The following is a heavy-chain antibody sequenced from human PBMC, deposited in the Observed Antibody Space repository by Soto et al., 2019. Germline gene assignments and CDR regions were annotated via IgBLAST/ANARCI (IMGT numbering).Heavy chain of an antibody. Sequence: EVQLVESGGGLVQPGRSLRLSCAASGFTCDDYAMHWVRQAPGKGLEWVSGVSSTSGTMGYADSVRGRFTISRDNAKNSLYLQMNSLRAEDTALYYCAKDFQTPYYSMDVWGKGTTVTVYS. CDR1: GFTCDDYA. CDR2: VSSTSGTM. CDR3: AKDFQTPYYSMDV. V-gene: IGHV3-9*01. J-gene: IGHJ6*03.